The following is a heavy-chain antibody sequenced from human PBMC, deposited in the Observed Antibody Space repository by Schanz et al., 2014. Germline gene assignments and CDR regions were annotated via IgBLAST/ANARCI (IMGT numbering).Heavy chain of an antibody. CDR2: ISSSRST. CDR1: GFSFSDYY. J-gene: IGHJ3*02. V-gene: IGHV3-11*06. Sequence: HVQLVESGGTLVNPGGSLRLSCAASGFSFSDYYMTWIRQAPGKGLEWISYISSSRSTNYAASVKGRFTISRDNPKNSLSLPLLSLPSPSSPLYYCARCRGPRDEGFDIWGQGTMVTVSS. CDR3: ARCRGPRDEGFDI.